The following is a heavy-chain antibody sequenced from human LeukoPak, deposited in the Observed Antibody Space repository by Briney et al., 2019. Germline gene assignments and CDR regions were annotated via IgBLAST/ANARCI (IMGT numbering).Heavy chain of an antibody. CDR1: GFTFNNYA. D-gene: IGHD2-15*01. V-gene: IGHV3-23*01. Sequence: GGSLRLSCAASGFTFNNYAMTWVRQAPGKGLEWVSGISGSGGSTYYSVKGRVTISREKSKKTLYVQMNRLRADDTAVYYCAKAGEYCPDGSCYSENYYFDYWGQGTLVTVSS. CDR3: AKAGEYCPDGSCYSENYYFDY. CDR2: ISGSGGST. J-gene: IGHJ4*02.